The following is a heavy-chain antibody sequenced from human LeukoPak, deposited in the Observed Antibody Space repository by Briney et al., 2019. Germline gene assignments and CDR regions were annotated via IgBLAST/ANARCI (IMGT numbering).Heavy chain of an antibody. D-gene: IGHD2-15*01. J-gene: IGHJ4*02. CDR1: GFIFSSYA. CDR3: AKSPFQYCSGGSCYALLFDY. V-gene: IGHV3-23*01. Sequence: GGSLRLSCAASGFIFSSYAMIWVRQARGKALEWVSAITGSGGSTYYADSAKGGFTVSRDNPQHRLYRAMNSLRAEDTAVYYCAKSPFQYCSGGSCYALLFDYWGQGTLVTVSS. CDR2: ITGSGGST.